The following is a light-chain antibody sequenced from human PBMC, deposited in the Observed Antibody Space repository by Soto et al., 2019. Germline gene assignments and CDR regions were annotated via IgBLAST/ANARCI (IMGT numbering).Light chain of an antibody. CDR2: AST. Sequence: QSVLTQPPSVSGAPGQRVTISCSGNSSNIGAGFDVHWYQQLPGAAPKLLIYASTNRPSGVPDRFSGSKSGNTASLTISGPQGADEADYYCSLYTSENTYVFGTGTQLTVL. J-gene: IGLJ1*01. CDR1: SSNIGAGFD. CDR3: SLYTSENTYV. V-gene: IGLV1-40*01.